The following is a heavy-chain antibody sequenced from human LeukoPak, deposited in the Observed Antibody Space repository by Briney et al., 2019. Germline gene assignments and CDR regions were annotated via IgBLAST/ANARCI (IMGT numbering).Heavy chain of an antibody. D-gene: IGHD5-18*01. CDR2: ISYSGST. CDR1: GGSISSYY. CDR3: ARRTRGYSYGYGFDY. J-gene: IGHJ4*02. Sequence: SETLSLTCTVSGGSISSYYWSWIRQPPGKGLEWIGYISYSGSTYYNPSLKSRVTISADRSKNQFSLKLSSVTAADTAVYYCARRTRGYSYGYGFDYWGQGTLVTVSS. V-gene: IGHV4-59*12.